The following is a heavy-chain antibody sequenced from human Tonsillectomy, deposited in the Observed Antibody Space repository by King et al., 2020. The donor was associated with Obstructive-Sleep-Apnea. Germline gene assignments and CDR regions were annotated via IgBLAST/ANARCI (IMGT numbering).Heavy chain of an antibody. Sequence: VQLVESGGGVVQPGRSLRLSCAASGFTFSSYAMHWVRQAPGKVLEGVAVISYDGSNKYYADSVKGRFTISRDNSKHTLYLQMNSLRAEDTAVYYCARGALGAATAILFDPWGQGTLVTVSS. D-gene: IGHD2-2*02. J-gene: IGHJ5*02. CDR3: ARGALGAATAILFDP. V-gene: IGHV3-30*04. CDR2: ISYDGSNK. CDR1: GFTFSSYA.